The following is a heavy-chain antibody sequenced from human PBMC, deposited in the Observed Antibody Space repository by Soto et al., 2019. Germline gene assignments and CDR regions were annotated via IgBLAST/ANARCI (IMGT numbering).Heavy chain of an antibody. Sequence: SETLSLTCTVSGGSISSYYWSWIRQPPGKGLEWIGYIYYSGSTNYNPSLKSRVTISVDTSKNQFSLKLSSVTAADTAVYYCARDLSQYCSGGSCYRPGLFDPWGQGTLVTVSS. CDR3: ARDLSQYCSGGSCYRPGLFDP. V-gene: IGHV4-59*01. D-gene: IGHD2-15*01. CDR2: IYYSGST. J-gene: IGHJ5*02. CDR1: GGSISSYY.